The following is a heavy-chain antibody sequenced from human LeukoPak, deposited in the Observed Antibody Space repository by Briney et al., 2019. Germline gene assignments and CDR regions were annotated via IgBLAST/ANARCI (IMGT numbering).Heavy chain of an antibody. Sequence: GGSLRLSCAASGFTFSGYAIHWVRQAPGKGLEWVAGVSYDGTDKYYADSVKGRFSISRDNSKNTLFLQMNSLKPEDTAVFYCARVGHILGAKLDYWGQGTLVTVSS. CDR2: VSYDGTDK. CDR1: GFTFSGYA. J-gene: IGHJ4*02. V-gene: IGHV3-30*04. D-gene: IGHD1-26*01. CDR3: ARVGHILGAKLDY.